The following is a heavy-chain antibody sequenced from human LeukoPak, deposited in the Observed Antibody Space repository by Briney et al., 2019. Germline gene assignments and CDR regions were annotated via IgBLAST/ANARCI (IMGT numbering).Heavy chain of an antibody. CDR2: ISRGGGST. J-gene: IGHJ4*02. Sequence: PGGSLRLSCAASGFTFITYAMTWVRQAPGKGLEWVSTISRGGGSTYYAGSVKGRFTISRDDSKNALSLQMNSLRADDTAVYYCAKLSSSWSGLFRDYWGQGTLVTVSS. D-gene: IGHD6-13*01. CDR1: GFTFITYA. CDR3: AKLSSSWSGLFRDY. V-gene: IGHV3-23*01.